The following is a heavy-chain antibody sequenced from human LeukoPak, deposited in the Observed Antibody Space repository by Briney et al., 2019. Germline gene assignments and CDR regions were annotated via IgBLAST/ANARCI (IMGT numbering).Heavy chain of an antibody. D-gene: IGHD6-13*01. CDR3: AREGSSSWYDY. Sequence: GGSRRLSCVASGFTFSSYNMNWVRQAPGKGLEWVSSISSSSSYIYYADSVKGRFTISRDNAKNSLYLQMNSLRAEDTAVYYCAREGSSSWYDYWGQGTLVTVSS. CDR1: GFTFSSYN. J-gene: IGHJ4*02. V-gene: IGHV3-21*01. CDR2: ISSSSSYI.